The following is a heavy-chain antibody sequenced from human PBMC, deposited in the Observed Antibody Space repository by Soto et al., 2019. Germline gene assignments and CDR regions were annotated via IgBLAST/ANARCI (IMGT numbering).Heavy chain of an antibody. D-gene: IGHD1-26*01. CDR3: AKRTTLLCFDR. V-gene: IGHV3-23*01. CDR2: IGAGGRRT. J-gene: IGHJ6*02. CDR1: GFTFNNYD. Sequence: EVQLLESGGGLVQPGGSLRLSCVASGFTFNNYDMSWVRQSPGKVLEWVSGIGAGGRRTYYADSVKGRFTISRDNSKNTLYLKMNSLRVEDTAVYYCAKRTTLLCFDRGGQGTTVTVSS.